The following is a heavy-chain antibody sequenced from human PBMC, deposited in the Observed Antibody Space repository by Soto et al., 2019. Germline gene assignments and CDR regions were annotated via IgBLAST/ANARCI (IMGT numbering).Heavy chain of an antibody. CDR1: GFILSSYS. CDR2: ISSGSNSI. CDR3: ARGDILTGDY. J-gene: IGHJ4*02. Sequence: PGGSLRLSCAASGFILSSYSMNWVRQAPGKGLEWVSSISSGSNSIYYADSVKGRFTTSRDNAKNSLYLQMNSLRAEDTAVYYCARGDILTGDYWGQGALVTVSS. V-gene: IGHV3-21*01. D-gene: IGHD3-9*01.